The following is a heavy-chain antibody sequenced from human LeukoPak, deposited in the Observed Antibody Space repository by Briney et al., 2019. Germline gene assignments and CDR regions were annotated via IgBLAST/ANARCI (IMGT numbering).Heavy chain of an antibody. CDR1: GDSMRSHY. V-gene: IGHV4-59*11. J-gene: IGHJ4*02. D-gene: IGHD3-22*01. CDR2: ISHIGST. CDR3: ARSGDSSAYYSV. Sequence: SETLSLTCTVSGDSMRSHYWSWIRQPPGKGLERIGYISHIGSTNYNPSLESRVTISLDTSRNQFSLKISSVAAADTAMYYCARSGDSSAYYSVWGQGTLVPVSS.